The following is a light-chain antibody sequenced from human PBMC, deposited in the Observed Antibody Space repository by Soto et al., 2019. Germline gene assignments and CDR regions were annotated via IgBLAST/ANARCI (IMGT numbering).Light chain of an antibody. Sequence: EIVLTQSPGTLSLSPGERATLSCRASQSVSDNYLAWHQQRPGQAPRLLIFEASTRATGIPDRFSGSGSGTDFTLTIRRLEPEDFAVYYCQQYGNSPFSFGPGTKVDVK. CDR2: EAS. CDR1: QSVSDNY. CDR3: QQYGNSPFS. V-gene: IGKV3-20*01. J-gene: IGKJ3*01.